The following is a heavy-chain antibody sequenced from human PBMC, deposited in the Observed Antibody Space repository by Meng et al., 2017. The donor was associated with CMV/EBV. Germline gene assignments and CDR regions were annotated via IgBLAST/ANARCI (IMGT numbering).Heavy chain of an antibody. V-gene: IGHV4-59*01. J-gene: IGHJ3*02. CDR3: ARGYSASSGKSDAFDI. CDR1: GASISSFF. CDR2: IYYSGDT. Sequence: SETLSLTCTVSGASISSFFWSWIRQPPGKGLEWIGYIYYSGDTEYNPSLKSRVTMSLDTSKNQFSLKLNSKTAADTARYYCARGYSASSGKSDAFDIWGQGTMVTVSS. D-gene: IGHD5-12*01.